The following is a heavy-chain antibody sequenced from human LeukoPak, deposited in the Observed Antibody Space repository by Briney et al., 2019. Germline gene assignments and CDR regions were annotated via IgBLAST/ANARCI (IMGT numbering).Heavy chain of an antibody. CDR1: GGSISSSSYY. V-gene: IGHV4-39*07. D-gene: IGHD3-10*01. CDR3: ARDTGQYAPGTPGFTRFDP. CDR2: IYNSGST. J-gene: IGHJ5*02. Sequence: SETLSLTCTVSGGSISSSSYYWGWIRQPPGKGLEWIGSIYNSGSTYYNPSLKGRVIVSLDTSKNQFSLRLTSVTAADTAVYYCARDTGQYAPGTPGFTRFDPWGQGTLVTVSS.